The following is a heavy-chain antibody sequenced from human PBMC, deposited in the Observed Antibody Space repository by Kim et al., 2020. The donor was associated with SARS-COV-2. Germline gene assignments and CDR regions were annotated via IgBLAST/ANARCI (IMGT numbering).Heavy chain of an antibody. CDR2: IYYSGST. CDR1: GGSVSSGSYY. D-gene: IGHD6-13*01. J-gene: IGHJ4*02. CDR3: ARGQSSWAFYYFDF. V-gene: IGHV4-61*01. Sequence: SETLSLTCTVSGGSVSSGSYYWSWIRQPPGKGLEWIGYIYYSGSTNYSPSLKSRLTISVDTSKNQFSLKLSSVTAADTAVYYCARGQSSWAFYYFDFWGQGTLVTVSS.